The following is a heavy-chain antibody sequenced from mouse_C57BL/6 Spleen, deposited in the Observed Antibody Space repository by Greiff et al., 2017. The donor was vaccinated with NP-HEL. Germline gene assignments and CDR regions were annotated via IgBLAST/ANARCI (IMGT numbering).Heavy chain of an antibody. D-gene: IGHD2-1*01. V-gene: IGHV1-15*01. J-gene: IGHJ3*01. Sequence: VQLQQSGAELVRPGASVTLSCKASGYTFTDYEMHWVKQTPVHGLEWIGAIDPETGGTAYNQKFKGKAILTADKSSSTAYMELRSLTSEDSAVYYCTRSLLSWFAYWGQGTLVTVSA. CDR3: TRSLLSWFAY. CDR1: GYTFTDYE. CDR2: IDPETGGT.